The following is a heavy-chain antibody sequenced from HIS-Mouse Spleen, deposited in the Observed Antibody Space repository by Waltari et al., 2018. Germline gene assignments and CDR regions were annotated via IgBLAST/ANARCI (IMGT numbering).Heavy chain of an antibody. CDR1: AGSISSSSYY. Sequence: QLQLQESGPGLVQPSETLSLTCTVSAGSISSSSYYWGWIRPPPGKGLWWIGSIYYSGSTYYNPSLKSRVTISVDTSKNQFSLKLSSVTAADTAVYYCAREIPYSSSWYDWYFDLWGRGTLVTVSS. V-gene: IGHV4-39*07. CDR3: AREIPYSSSWYDWYFDL. D-gene: IGHD6-13*01. CDR2: IYYSGST. J-gene: IGHJ2*01.